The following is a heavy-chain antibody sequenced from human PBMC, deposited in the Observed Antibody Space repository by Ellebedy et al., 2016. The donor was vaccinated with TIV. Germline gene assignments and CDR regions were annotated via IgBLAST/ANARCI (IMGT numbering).Heavy chain of an antibody. CDR3: ARGGGTPYYYDSSGYPHDY. D-gene: IGHD3-22*01. V-gene: IGHV4-34*01. Sequence: SETLSLTXAVYGGSFSGYYWSWIRQPPGKGLEWIGEINHSGSTNYNPSLKSRVTISVDTSKNQFSLKLSSVTAADTAVYYCARGGGTPYYYDSSGYPHDYWGQGTLVTVSS. CDR2: INHSGST. J-gene: IGHJ4*02. CDR1: GGSFSGYY.